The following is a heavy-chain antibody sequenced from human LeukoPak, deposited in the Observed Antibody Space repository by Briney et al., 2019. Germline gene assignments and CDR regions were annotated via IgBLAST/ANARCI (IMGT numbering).Heavy chain of an antibody. CDR2: INQDGSAK. V-gene: IGHV3-7*04. J-gene: IGHJ4*02. CDR1: GFTFSKYC. CDR3: VRDSAPGAVIVVRYY. D-gene: IGHD3-16*02. Sequence: PAGSLTLTCPATGFTFSKYCLSWLGQAPGKGLEWVANINQDGSAKYYVDSVKGRFTISRDNAQDSLFLQMNSLRDEDTAVYYCVRDSAPGAVIVVRYYGRQGTLVTVSS.